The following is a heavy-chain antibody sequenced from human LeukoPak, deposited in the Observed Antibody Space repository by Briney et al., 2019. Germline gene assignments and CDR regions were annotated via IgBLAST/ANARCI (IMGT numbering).Heavy chain of an antibody. J-gene: IGHJ4*02. V-gene: IGHV1-46*01. D-gene: IGHD3-22*01. Sequence: ASVKVSCKASGYTFTSYYMHWVRQAPGQGLEWMGIINPSGGSTSYAQKFQGRVTMTRDTSTSTVYMELSSLRSEDTAVYYCAREVGEGHYYDSNGYFYIDYWGQGTLVTVSS. CDR1: GYTFTSYY. CDR3: AREVGEGHYYDSNGYFYIDY. CDR2: INPSGGST.